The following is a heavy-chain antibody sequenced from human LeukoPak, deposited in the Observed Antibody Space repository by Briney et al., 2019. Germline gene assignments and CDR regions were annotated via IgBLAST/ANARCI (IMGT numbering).Heavy chain of an antibody. D-gene: IGHD6-19*01. CDR3: AKDEWLANSYYFDY. J-gene: IGHJ4*02. CDR1: GFTFSSYG. Sequence: GGSLRLSCAGSGFTFSSYGMHWVRQAPGKGLEWVAVISYDGSNKYYADSVKGRFTISRDNSKNTLYLQMNSLRAEDTAVYYCAKDEWLANSYYFDYWGQGTLVTVSS. CDR2: ISYDGSNK. V-gene: IGHV3-30*18.